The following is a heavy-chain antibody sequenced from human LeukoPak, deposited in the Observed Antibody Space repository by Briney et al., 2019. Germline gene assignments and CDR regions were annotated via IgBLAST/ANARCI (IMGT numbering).Heavy chain of an antibody. Sequence: GGSLRLSCAASGFTFTDYYMSWIRQAPGKGLEWISYIHSRGSTTYYADSVKGRFTISSDNAKNSLFLQMNSLSVEDTAVYYCARDSPIAYGVPGEASSDYWGQGTLVTVSS. CDR1: GFTFTDYY. D-gene: IGHD4-17*01. J-gene: IGHJ4*02. CDR2: IHSRGSTT. CDR3: ARDSPIAYGVPGEASSDY. V-gene: IGHV3-11*01.